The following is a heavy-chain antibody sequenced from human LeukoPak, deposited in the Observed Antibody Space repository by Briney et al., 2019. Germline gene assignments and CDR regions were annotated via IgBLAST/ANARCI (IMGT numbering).Heavy chain of an antibody. CDR1: GFTFSSYA. V-gene: IGHV3-23*01. CDR3: AKGRPYSSGPSVIEY. Sequence: PGGSLRLSCAASGFTFSSYAMSWVRQAPGKGLEWVAVISNDGGTIYYADSVKGRFTISRDSSKDTSYLQINSLGAEDTAVYYCAKGRPYSSGPSVIEYWGQGTLVTVSS. J-gene: IGHJ4*02. D-gene: IGHD6-19*01. CDR2: ISNDGGTI.